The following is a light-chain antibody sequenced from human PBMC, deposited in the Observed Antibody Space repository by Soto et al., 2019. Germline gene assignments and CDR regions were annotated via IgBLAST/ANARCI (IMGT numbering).Light chain of an antibody. CDR3: MQALQAPYT. CDR1: QSLLHSNGYNY. Sequence: DIVMTQSPLYLPVTPGEPASISCRSTQSLLHSNGYNYLDWYLQKPGQSPQLLIYLDSNRASGVPDRFSGSGSGTDFTLKISRVEAEDVGVYYCMQALQAPYTFGQGNKLEIK. V-gene: IGKV2-28*01. CDR2: LDS. J-gene: IGKJ2*01.